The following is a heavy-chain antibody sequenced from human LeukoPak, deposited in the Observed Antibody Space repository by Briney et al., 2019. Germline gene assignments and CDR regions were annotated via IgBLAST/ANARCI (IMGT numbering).Heavy chain of an antibody. CDR3: AREGHYDYGDSFDY. CDR2: IYYSGST. V-gene: IGHV4-59*01. Sequence: ASETLSLTCTVSGGSISSYYWSWIRQPPGKGLEWIGYIYYSGSTNYNPSLKSRVTISVDTSKNQFSLKLSSVTAADTAVYYCAREGHYDYGDSFDYWGQGTLVTVSS. J-gene: IGHJ4*02. CDR1: GGSISSYY. D-gene: IGHD4-17*01.